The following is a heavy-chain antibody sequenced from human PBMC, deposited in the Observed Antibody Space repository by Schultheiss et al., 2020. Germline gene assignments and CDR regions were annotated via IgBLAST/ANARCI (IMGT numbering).Heavy chain of an antibody. CDR2: IYYSGST. Sequence: SETLSLTCTVSGGSVSSGSYYWSWIRQPPGKGLEWIGYIYYSGSTNYNPSLKSRVTISVDTSKNQFSLKLSSVTAADTAVYYCARDRMGYSYGYVTLAGMDVWGQGTTGTAS. V-gene: IGHV4-61*01. CDR3: ARDRMGYSYGYVTLAGMDV. J-gene: IGHJ6*02. D-gene: IGHD5-18*01. CDR1: GGSVSSGSYY.